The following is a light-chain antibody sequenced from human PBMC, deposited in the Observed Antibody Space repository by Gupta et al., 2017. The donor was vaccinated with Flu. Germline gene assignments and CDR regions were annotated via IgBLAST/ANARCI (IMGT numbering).Light chain of an antibody. J-gene: IGKJ1*01. CDR2: AAS. V-gene: IGKV1-39*01. CDR3: QQSLNSLWT. CDR1: QSISMY. Sequence: DIQMTQSPSSLSASVGDRVTITCRPSQSISMYLNWYQQKPGKAPELLIYAASTLQTGVPSRFSGSGSGTDFTLTINNLRPEDFATHFCQQSLNSLWTFGQGTKVEVK.